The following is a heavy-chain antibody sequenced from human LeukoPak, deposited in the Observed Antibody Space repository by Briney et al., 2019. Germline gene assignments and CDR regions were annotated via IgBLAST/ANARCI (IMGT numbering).Heavy chain of an antibody. J-gene: IGHJ4*02. CDR3: ARGNSPPLVVMSKI. V-gene: IGHV7-4-1*02. CDR1: GYTFTSYA. Sequence: GASVKVSCKASGYTFTSYAMNWVRQAPGQGLEWMGWINTNTGNPTYAQGFTGRFVFSLDTSVSTAYLQISSLKAEDTAVYYCARGNSPPLVVMSKIWGQGTLVTVSS. D-gene: IGHD3-22*01. CDR2: INTNTGNP.